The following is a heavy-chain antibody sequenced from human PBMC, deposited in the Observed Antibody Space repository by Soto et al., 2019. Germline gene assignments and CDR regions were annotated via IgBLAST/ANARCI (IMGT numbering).Heavy chain of an antibody. CDR1: GFTFSDSS. J-gene: IGHJ5*02. D-gene: IGHD3-22*01. CDR3: SRSVVSRTLFDP. V-gene: IGHV3-11*06. Sequence: PGGSLRLSCAASGFTFSDSSMNWIRQAPGKGLEWVSYISSGTSYTNYADSVKGRFTISRDNAKNSLFLHMNSLRAEDTAVYYCSRSVVSRTLFDPWGQVTLVTVSS. CDR2: ISSGTSYT.